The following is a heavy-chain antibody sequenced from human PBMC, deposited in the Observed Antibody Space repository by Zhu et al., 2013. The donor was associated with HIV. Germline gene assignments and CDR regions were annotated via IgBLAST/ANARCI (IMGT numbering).Heavy chain of an antibody. CDR2: IYSGGST. CDR1: GFTVSSNY. CDR3: ARTYYYGSGSYYDY. V-gene: IGHV3-53*02. Sequence: EVQLVETGGGLIQPGGSLRLSCAASGFTVSSNYMSWVRQAPGKGLEWVSVIYSGGSTYYADSVKGRFTISRDNSKNTLYLQMNSLRAEDTAVYYCARTYYYGSGSYYDYWGQGTLVTVSS. J-gene: IGHJ4*02. D-gene: IGHD3-10*01.